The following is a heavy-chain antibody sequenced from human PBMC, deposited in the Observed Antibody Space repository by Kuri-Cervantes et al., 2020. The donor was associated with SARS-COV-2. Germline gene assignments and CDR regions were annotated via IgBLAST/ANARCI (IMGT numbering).Heavy chain of an antibody. CDR3: ARGSSSWYALTIYYYYGMDV. J-gene: IGHJ6*02. D-gene: IGHD6-13*01. V-gene: IGHV3-33*05. CDR2: ISYDGSNK. Sequence: GESLKISCAASGFTFSSYGMHWVRQAPGKGLEWVAVISYDGSNKYYADSVKGRFTISRDNSKNTLYLQMNSLRAEDTAVYYCARGSSSWYALTIYYYYGMDVWGQGTTVTVSS. CDR1: GFTFSSYG.